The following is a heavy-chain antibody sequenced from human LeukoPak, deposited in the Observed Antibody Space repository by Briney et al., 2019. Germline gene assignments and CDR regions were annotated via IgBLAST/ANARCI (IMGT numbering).Heavy chain of an antibody. CDR3: ARGRKLVTIFPYYYYYYYMDV. V-gene: IGHV4-34*01. CDR2: INHSGST. D-gene: IGHD3-3*01. Sequence: SETLSLTCAVYGGSFSGYYWSWIRQPPGKGLEWIGEINHSGSTNYNPSLKSRVTISVDTSKNQFSLKLSSVTAADTAVYYCARGRKLVTIFPYYYYYYYMDVWGKGTTVTVSS. CDR1: GGSFSGYY. J-gene: IGHJ6*03.